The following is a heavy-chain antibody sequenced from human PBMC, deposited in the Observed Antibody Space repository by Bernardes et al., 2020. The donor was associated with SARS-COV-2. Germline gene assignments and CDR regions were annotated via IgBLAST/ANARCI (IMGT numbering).Heavy chain of an antibody. CDR2: ISGSGSAT. V-gene: IGHV3-23*01. D-gene: IGHD4-17*01. CDR3: AREDYELDL. CDR1: GFTFSGYA. Sequence: VGSLSLSCAASGFTFSGYAMTWVRQAPGKGLEWVSAISGSGSATYYTDSVKGRFTISRDNSKNTLFLQMNSLRAEDTALYFCAREDYELDLWG. J-gene: IGHJ2*01.